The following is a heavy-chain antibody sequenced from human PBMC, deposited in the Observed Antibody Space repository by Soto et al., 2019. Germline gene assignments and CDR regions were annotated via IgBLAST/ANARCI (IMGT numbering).Heavy chain of an antibody. D-gene: IGHD5-18*01. CDR1: GFTFSNYG. CDR3: ARGRRQLWFNRARWCVDL. J-gene: IGHJ2*01. Sequence: QVQLVESGGGVVQPGRSLRLSCAASGFTFSNYGMHWVRQAPGKGLEWVAVMSSDGNNKYYADSVKGRFTISRDNSKNTLYLQMNSLRAEDTAVYYCARGRRQLWFNRARWCVDLWGRGPLVTVSS. V-gene: IGHV3-33*01. CDR2: MSSDGNNK.